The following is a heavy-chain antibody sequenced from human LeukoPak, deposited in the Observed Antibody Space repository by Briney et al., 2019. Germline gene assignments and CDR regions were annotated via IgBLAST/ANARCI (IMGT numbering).Heavy chain of an antibody. J-gene: IGHJ6*02. CDR3: ARYTSSRAAAGYYGMDV. CDR2: ISSSSSYI. Sequence: GGSLRLSCAASGFTFSSYSMNWVRQAPGKGLEWVSSISSSSSYIYYADSVKGRFTISRDNAKNSLYLQMNSLRAEDTAVYYCARYTSSRAAAGYYGMDVWGQGTTVTVSS. D-gene: IGHD6-13*01. V-gene: IGHV3-21*01. CDR1: GFTFSSYS.